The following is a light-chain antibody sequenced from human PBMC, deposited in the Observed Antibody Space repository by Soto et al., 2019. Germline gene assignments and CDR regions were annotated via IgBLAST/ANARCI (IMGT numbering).Light chain of an antibody. CDR2: EVS. J-gene: IGLJ1*01. CDR3: SSYKGSSYV. Sequence: QSALPQPPSASGSPGQSVTISCTGTGSDVGYYNYVSWYQQHPGKAPKLMIYEVSKRPSGVPDRFSGSKSGNTASLTVSGLQAEDEANYYCSSYKGSSYVFGTGTKLTVL. CDR1: GSDVGYYNY. V-gene: IGLV2-8*01.